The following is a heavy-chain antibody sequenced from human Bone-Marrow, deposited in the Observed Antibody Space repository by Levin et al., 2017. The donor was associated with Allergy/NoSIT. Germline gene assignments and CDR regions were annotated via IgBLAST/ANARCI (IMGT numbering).Heavy chain of an antibody. CDR1: GFSFSSYE. D-gene: IGHD2-15*01. CDR3: ARVGDYYGMDV. J-gene: IGHJ6*02. Sequence: PGGSLRLSCAAFGFSFSSYEMNWVRQAPGKGLEWVSYISTTGTTIYYADSVKGRFSISRDNAKKSLYLRISSLRAEDTSVYYCARVGDYYGMDVWGQGTTVTVSS. V-gene: IGHV3-48*03. CDR2: ISTTGTTI.